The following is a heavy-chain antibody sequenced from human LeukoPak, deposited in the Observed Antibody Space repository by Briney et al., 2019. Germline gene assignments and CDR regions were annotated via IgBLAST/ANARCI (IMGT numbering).Heavy chain of an antibody. Sequence: GSLRLSCAASGFTFSSYAMSWVRQPPGKGLEWIGEINHSGSTNYDPSLKSRVTISIDTSNNQFSLKLSSVTAADTAVYYCARSDPPWGDYGGISGQSFDIWGQGTMVIVSS. CDR2: INHSGST. V-gene: IGHV4-34*01. J-gene: IGHJ3*02. D-gene: IGHD4-23*01. CDR3: ARSDPPWGDYGGISGQSFDI. CDR1: GFTFSSYA.